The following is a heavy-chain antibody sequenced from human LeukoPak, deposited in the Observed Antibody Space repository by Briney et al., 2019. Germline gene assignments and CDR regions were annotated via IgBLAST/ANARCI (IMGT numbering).Heavy chain of an antibody. Sequence: PGGSLRLSCAASAFTFRTYWMSWVRQAPGKGLEWVAMIKPDGSEKYYVDSVKGLFTISGDNAKNSLYLQMSSLRAEDTAVYYCTRDASGDTNSGPRMDVWGQGTTVTVSS. V-gene: IGHV3-7*05. CDR3: TRDASGDTNSGPRMDV. J-gene: IGHJ6*02. CDR1: AFTFRTYW. CDR2: IKPDGSEK. D-gene: IGHD1-26*01.